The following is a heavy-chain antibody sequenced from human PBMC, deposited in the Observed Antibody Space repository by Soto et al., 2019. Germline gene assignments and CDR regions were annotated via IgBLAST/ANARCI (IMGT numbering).Heavy chain of an antibody. V-gene: IGHV1-3*01. J-gene: IGHJ4*02. Sequence: QVQLVQSGAEVKKPGASVKVSCKASGYTFTSYAMHWVRQAPGQRLEWMGWINAGNGNTKYSQKFQGRVTITRDTTASTAYMERSSLRSEDTAVYYWARSVGAALVDYWGQGTLVTVSS. CDR2: INAGNGNT. D-gene: IGHD1-26*01. CDR3: ARSVGAALVDY. CDR1: GYTFTSYA.